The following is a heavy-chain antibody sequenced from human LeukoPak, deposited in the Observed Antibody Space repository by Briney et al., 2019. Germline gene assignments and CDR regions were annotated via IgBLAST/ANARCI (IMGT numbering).Heavy chain of an antibody. CDR2: ISPSGDIR. V-gene: IGHV3-23*01. CDR1: GFTFSSYA. J-gene: IGHJ4*02. D-gene: IGHD3-10*01. Sequence: GGSLRLSCAASGFTFSSYAMSWVRQAPGKGLEWVSGISPSGDIRYYADSVKGRFTISRDNSKNTLYLEVISLTAEDTAVYYCAKDDAWLRFGEWSQGALVTVSS. CDR3: AKDDAWLRFGE.